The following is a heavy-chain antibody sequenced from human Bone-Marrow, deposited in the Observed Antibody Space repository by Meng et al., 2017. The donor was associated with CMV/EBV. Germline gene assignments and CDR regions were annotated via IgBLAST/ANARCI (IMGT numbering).Heavy chain of an antibody. CDR1: GFTFSSYA. J-gene: IGHJ6*02. CDR2: ISYDGSNK. D-gene: IGHD4-23*01. V-gene: IGHV3-30*04. Sequence: GESLKISCAASGFTFSSYAMHWVRQAPGKGLEWVAVISYDGSNKYYADSVKGRFTISRDNSKNTLYLQMNSLRAEDTAVYYCAKDGRGWSLRRGYYYGMDVGGQGTTVTVSS. CDR3: AKDGRGWSLRRGYYYGMDV.